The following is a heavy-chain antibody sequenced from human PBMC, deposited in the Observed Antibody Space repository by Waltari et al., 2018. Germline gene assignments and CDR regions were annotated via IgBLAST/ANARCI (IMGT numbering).Heavy chain of an antibody. Sequence: QMQLVESGGGVVQPGGSLRLSCRGSEFNFNNYAMQWVRQAPGKGLGLVALISYHGSNKYYAYSVRGRFGISRDTSKNTVDLQMDSVRHEDTAVYFCARGRSADGYITDLWGQGTLVTVSS. CDR1: EFNFNNYA. CDR3: ARGRSADGYITDL. D-gene: IGHD5-12*01. J-gene: IGHJ5*02. V-gene: IGHV3-30*09. CDR2: ISYHGSNK.